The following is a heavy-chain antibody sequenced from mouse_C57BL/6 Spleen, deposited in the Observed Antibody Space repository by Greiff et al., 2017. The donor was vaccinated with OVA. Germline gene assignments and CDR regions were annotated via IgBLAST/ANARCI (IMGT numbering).Heavy chain of an antibody. CDR3: ARGGDDYGGRDYFDD. CDR2: IYPRSGNT. Sequence: QVQLQQSGAELARPGASVKLSCKASGYTFTSYGISWVKQRTGQGLEWIGEIYPRSGNTYYNEKFKGKATLTADKSSSTAYMELRSLTSEDSAVYYSARGGDDYGGRDYFDDWGKGTTLTVSS. J-gene: IGHJ2*01. V-gene: IGHV1-81*01. D-gene: IGHD2-4*01. CDR1: GYTFTSYG.